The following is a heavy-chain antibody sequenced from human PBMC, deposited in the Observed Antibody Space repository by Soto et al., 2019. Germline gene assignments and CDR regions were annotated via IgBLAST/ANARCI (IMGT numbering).Heavy chain of an antibody. CDR1: GGSISSSNW. CDR3: ERSPSSSGYYYYFDY. D-gene: IGHD3-22*01. Sequence: SETLSLTCAVSGGSISSSNWWNWVRQPPGRGLEWIGEMFHSGTTNYNPSLKSRVTMSADKSNNQVSLRLTSVTAADTAVYYCERSPSSSGYYYYFDYWGQGALVTVSS. J-gene: IGHJ4*02. CDR2: MFHSGTT. V-gene: IGHV4-4*02.